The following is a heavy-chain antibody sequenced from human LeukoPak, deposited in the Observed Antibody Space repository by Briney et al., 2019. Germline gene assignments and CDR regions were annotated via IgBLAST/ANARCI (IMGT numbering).Heavy chain of an antibody. CDR3: ASFYMRAD. Sequence: PSETLSLTXAVYGGSFSGYYWSWIGQPPGKGLEWIGEINHSGSTNYNPSLKSRVTISVDTSKNQFSLKLSSVTAADTAVYYCASFYMRADWGQGTLVTVSS. J-gene: IGHJ4*02. CDR2: INHSGST. CDR1: GGSFSGYY. V-gene: IGHV4-34*01.